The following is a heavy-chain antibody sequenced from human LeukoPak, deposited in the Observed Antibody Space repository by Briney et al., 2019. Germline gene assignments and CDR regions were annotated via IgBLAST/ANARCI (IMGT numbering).Heavy chain of an antibody. J-gene: IGHJ5*02. Sequence: SETLSLTCAVYGGSFSGHYWSWIRQPPGKGLEWIGEINHSGSTNYNPSLKSRVTISVDTSKNQFSLKLSSVTAADTAVYYCASPWVIAARQGGSWGQGTLVTVSS. D-gene: IGHD6-6*01. V-gene: IGHV4-34*01. CDR1: GGSFSGHY. CDR3: ASPWVIAARQGGS. CDR2: INHSGST.